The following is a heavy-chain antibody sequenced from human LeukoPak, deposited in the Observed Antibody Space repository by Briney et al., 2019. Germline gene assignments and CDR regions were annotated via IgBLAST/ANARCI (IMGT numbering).Heavy chain of an antibody. V-gene: IGHV4-61*02. CDR2: IYTSGST. D-gene: IGHD2-2*01. Sequence: PSQTLSLTCTVSGGSISSGSYYWSWIRQPAGKGLEWIGRIYTSGSTNYNPSLKSRVTISVDTSKNQFSLKLSSVTAADTAVYYCARAPRVVVHFDYWGQGTLVTVSS. CDR3: ARAPRVVVHFDY. CDR1: GGSISSGSYY. J-gene: IGHJ4*02.